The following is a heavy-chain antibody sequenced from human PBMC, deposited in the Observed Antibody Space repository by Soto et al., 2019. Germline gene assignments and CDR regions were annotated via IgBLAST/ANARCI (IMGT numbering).Heavy chain of an antibody. CDR3: AKDYLSGDYVVGWFDP. CDR2: ISGSGGST. Sequence: LRLSCAASGFTFSSYAMSWVRQAPLKGLEWVSAISGSGGSTYYADSVKGRFTISRDNSKNTLYLQMNSLRAEDTAVYYCAKDYLSGDYVVGWFDPWGQGTLVTVSS. CDR1: GFTFSSYA. J-gene: IGHJ5*02. V-gene: IGHV3-23*01. D-gene: IGHD4-17*01.